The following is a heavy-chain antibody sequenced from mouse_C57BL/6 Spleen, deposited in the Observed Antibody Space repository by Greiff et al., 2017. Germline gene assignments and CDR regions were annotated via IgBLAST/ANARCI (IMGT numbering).Heavy chain of an antibody. CDR1: GFTFSDYY. V-gene: IGHV5-16*01. D-gene: IGHD1-1*01. J-gene: IGHJ3*01. Sequence: EVKLEESEGGLVQPGSSMKLSCTASGFTFSDYYMAWVRQVPEKGLEWVANINYDGSSTYYLDSLQSRFIISRDNAKNILYLQMSSLKSEDTATYYCARSYYGSSVFAYWGQGTLVTVSA. CDR3: ARSYYGSSVFAY. CDR2: INYDGSST.